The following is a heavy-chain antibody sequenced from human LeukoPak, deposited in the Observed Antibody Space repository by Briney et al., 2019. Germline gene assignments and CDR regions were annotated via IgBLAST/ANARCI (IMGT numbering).Heavy chain of an antibody. D-gene: IGHD6-19*01. CDR1: GFTFSNAW. J-gene: IGHJ4*02. Sequence: GGSLRLSCAASGFTFSNAWMSWVRQAPGKGLEWVGRIKSKTDGGTTDYAAPVKGRFTISRDDSKNTLYLQMNSLKTEDTAVCYRTTDPWVAVAVQYWGQGTLVTVSS. CDR2: IKSKTDGGTT. CDR3: TTDPWVAVAVQY. V-gene: IGHV3-15*01.